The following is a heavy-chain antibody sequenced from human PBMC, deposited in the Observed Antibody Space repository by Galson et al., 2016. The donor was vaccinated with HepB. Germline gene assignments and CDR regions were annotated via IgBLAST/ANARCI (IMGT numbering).Heavy chain of an antibody. D-gene: IGHD4-23*01. J-gene: IGHJ3*02. CDR2: FSGSGGRK. CDR3: VKGQTAVVTADAFDI. V-gene: IGHV3-23*01. CDR1: GFNFNSYA. Sequence: SLRLSCAASGFNFNSYAMNWVRQTPGKGLEWVSGFSGSGGRKYLADSVKGRFTISRDSSKNTLYLQMNRLRADDTAIYYCVKGQTAVVTADAFDIWGQGTMVTVSS.